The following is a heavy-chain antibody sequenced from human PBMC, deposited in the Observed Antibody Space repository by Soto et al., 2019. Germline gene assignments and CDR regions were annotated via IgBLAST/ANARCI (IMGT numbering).Heavy chain of an antibody. Sequence: ASVKVSCKASGYTFTSYAMHRVRQAPGQRLEWMGWINAGNGNTKYSQKFQGRVTITRDTSASTAYMELSSLRSEDTAVYYCAKSEQWLAPVVFDLWGRGTLVTVSS. CDR2: INAGNGNT. V-gene: IGHV1-3*01. J-gene: IGHJ2*01. CDR3: AKSEQWLAPVVFDL. CDR1: GYTFTSYA. D-gene: IGHD6-19*01.